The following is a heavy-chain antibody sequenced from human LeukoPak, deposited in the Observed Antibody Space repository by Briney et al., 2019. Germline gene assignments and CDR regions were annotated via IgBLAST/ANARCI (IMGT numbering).Heavy chain of an antibody. V-gene: IGHV5-51*01. CDR3: ARKSYYDSFQHAFDI. J-gene: IGHJ3*02. D-gene: IGHD3-22*01. CDR2: VYPGDSSA. Sequence: GESLKISCKGSGYLFSTSWIAWVRQLPGKGLEWMGIVYPGDSSARYRPSFQGQVTMSADTSINTAYLQWNSLKASDTAMYYCARKSYYDSFQHAFDIWGQGTMVTVSS. CDR1: GYLFSTSW.